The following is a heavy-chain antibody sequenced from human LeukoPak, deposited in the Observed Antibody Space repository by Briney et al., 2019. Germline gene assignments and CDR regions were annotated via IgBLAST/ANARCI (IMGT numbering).Heavy chain of an antibody. CDR2: IVGSGGNT. J-gene: IGHJ4*02. CDR3: AKVGWANF. Sequence: GGSLRLSCAAYGFTFSTTDMSWVHQAPGKGLEWVSGIVGSGGNTYYADFVKGRFTISRDNSKNTLYLQMDSLRDEDTAVYYCAKVGWANFWGQGTLVTVFS. CDR1: GFTFSTTD. D-gene: IGHD3-16*01. V-gene: IGHV3-23*01.